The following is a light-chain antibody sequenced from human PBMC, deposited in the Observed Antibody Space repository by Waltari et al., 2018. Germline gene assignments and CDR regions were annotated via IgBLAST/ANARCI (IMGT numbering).Light chain of an antibody. V-gene: IGKV3-11*01. CDR2: ETS. Sequence: EIVLAQSPATLSLSPGETATLSCRASQSLNNFLAWYQQKPGQAPRLVIYETSNRATGIPARFTGSGTGTDFTLTISGLEPEDSAVYYCQQRSYWPPFTFGQGTKLEMK. CDR3: QQRSYWPPFT. CDR1: QSLNNF. J-gene: IGKJ2*01.